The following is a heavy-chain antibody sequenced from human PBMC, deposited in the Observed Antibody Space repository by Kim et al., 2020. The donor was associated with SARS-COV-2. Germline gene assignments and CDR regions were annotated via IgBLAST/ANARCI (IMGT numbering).Heavy chain of an antibody. Sequence: GGSLRLSCAASGFTFGDYAMHWVRQAPGKGLEWVSGISWNSGSIGYADSVKGRFTISRDNAKNSLYLQMNSLRAEDTALYYCAKGGIYDYVWGSYRSWGQGTLVTVSS. V-gene: IGHV3-9*01. D-gene: IGHD3-16*02. CDR3: AKGGIYDYVWGSYRS. J-gene: IGHJ5*02. CDR2: ISWNSGSI. CDR1: GFTFGDYA.